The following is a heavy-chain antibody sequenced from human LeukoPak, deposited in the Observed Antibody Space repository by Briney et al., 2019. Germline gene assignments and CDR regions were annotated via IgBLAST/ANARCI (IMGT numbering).Heavy chain of an antibody. D-gene: IGHD3-22*01. J-gene: IGHJ4*02. CDR1: GGTFSCYA. CDR3: AREGYDSSGYQRHFDY. CDR2: IIPIFGIA. Sequence: PVKVSCTASGGTFSCYAISWVRQAPGQGLEWVGGIIPIFGIANYAQKFQGRVTITADKSTSTAYMGLSSLRSEDTDVYYCAREGYDSSGYQRHFDYWGQGTLVTVSS. V-gene: IGHV1-69*10.